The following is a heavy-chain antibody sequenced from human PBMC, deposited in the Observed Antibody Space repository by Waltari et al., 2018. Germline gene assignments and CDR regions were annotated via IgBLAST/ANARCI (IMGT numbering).Heavy chain of an antibody. V-gene: IGHV4-59*01. CDR1: GGSISGYY. Sequence: QVQLQASGPGLVKPSETLSLTCTVSGGSISGYYWSWIRQPPGKGLEWIGYIYYSGSTNYNPSLKSRVTISVDTSKNQFSLKLSSVTAADTAVYYCASLGSRYADYYYGMDVWGQGTTVTVSS. CDR2: IYYSGST. D-gene: IGHD3-3*01. CDR3: ASLGSRYADYYYGMDV. J-gene: IGHJ6*02.